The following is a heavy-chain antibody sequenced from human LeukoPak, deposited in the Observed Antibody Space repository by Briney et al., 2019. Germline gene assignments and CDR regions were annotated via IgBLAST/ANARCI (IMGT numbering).Heavy chain of an antibody. CDR2: IRRITEGGTT. V-gene: IGHV3-15*01. CDR1: RFTFSSFW. CDR3: ATDSNWGLFD. Sequence: PGGSLRLSCAASRFTFSSFWMSWVRQAPGKGLEWVGRIRRITEGGTTDYAAPVNGRLTISRDDSKNTLYLQMNRLKTEDTAVYYCATDSNWGLFDWGQGTLVTVSP. J-gene: IGHJ4*02. D-gene: IGHD7-27*01.